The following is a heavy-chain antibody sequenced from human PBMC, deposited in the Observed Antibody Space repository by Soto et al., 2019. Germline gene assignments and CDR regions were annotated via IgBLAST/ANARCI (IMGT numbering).Heavy chain of an antibody. J-gene: IGHJ4*02. CDR2: ISGSGGST. V-gene: IGHV3-23*01. D-gene: IGHD3-10*01. CDR3: AKDFFGHGSGRTFDY. CDR1: GFTFSSYA. Sequence: GGSLRLSCAASGFTFSSYAMSWVRQAPGKGLEWVSAISGSGGSTYYADSVKGRFTISRDNSKNTLYLQMNSLRAEDTAVYYCAKDFFGHGSGRTFDYWGQGTLVTVSS.